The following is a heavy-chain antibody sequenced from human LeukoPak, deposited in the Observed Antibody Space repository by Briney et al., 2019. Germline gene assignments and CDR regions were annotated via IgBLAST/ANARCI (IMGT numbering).Heavy chain of an antibody. CDR2: INHSGST. D-gene: IGHD3-9*01. J-gene: IGHJ4*02. CDR1: GGSISSYF. Sequence: SETLSLTCTVSGGSISSYFWSWIRQPPGKGLEWIGEINHSGSTNYNPSLKSRATISVDTSKNQFSLRLSSVTAADTAVYYCASGLRYFDLYYWGQGTLVTVSS. V-gene: IGHV4-34*01. CDR3: ASGLRYFDLYY.